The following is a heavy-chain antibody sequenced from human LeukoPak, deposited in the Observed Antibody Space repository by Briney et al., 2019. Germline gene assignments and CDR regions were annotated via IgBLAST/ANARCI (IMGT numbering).Heavy chain of an antibody. CDR1: GGTFSSYA. Sequence: TVKVSCKASGGTFSSYAISWVRQAPGQGLEWMGGIIPIFGTANYAQKFQGRVTITADESTSTAYMELSSLRSEDTAVYYCARGVAAPGHWFDPWGQGTLVTVSS. CDR3: ARGVAAPGHWFDP. CDR2: IIPIFGTA. J-gene: IGHJ5*02. V-gene: IGHV1-69*13.